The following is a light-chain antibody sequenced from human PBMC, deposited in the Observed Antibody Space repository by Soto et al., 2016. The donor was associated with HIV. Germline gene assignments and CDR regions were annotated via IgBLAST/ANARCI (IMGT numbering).Light chain of an antibody. CDR3: MRGTQ. Sequence: VVMTQSPLSLPVTLGQPASISCRSSQSLVRSDGNTYLNWFQQRPGQSPRRLIYKVSNRDSGVPDRFSGSGSDTDFTLKISRVEAEDVGTYYCMRGTQFGGGTRVDIK. CDR1: QSLVRSDGNTY. V-gene: IGKV2-30*02. CDR2: KVS. J-gene: IGKJ4*02.